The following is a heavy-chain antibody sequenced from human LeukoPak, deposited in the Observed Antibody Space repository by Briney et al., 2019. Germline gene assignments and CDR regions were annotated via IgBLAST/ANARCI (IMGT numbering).Heavy chain of an antibody. J-gene: IGHJ4*02. Sequence: PGGSLRLSCAASGFTFSSYGMHWVRQAPGKGLEWVAFIRYDGSNKYYADSVKGRFTISRDNSKNTLYLQMNSLRAEDTAVYYCARGYSGYEAPDYWGQGTLVTVSS. CDR1: GFTFSSYG. CDR3: ARGYSGYEAPDY. CDR2: IRYDGSNK. V-gene: IGHV3-30*02. D-gene: IGHD5-12*01.